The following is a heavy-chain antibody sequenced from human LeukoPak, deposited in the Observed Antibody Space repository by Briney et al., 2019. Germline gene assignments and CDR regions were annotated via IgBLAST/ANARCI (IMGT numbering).Heavy chain of an antibody. V-gene: IGHV4-4*02. J-gene: IGHJ4*02. CDR3: ARVAAVAQGLFDY. CDR1: GGSISSSNW. Sequence: SKTLSLTCAVSGGSISSSNWWSWVRQPPGKGLEWIGEIYHSVSTYYNPSLKSRVTISVDTSKNQFSLKLSSVPAADTAVYYCARVAAVAQGLFDYWGQGTLVTVSS. CDR2: IYHSVST. D-gene: IGHD6-19*01.